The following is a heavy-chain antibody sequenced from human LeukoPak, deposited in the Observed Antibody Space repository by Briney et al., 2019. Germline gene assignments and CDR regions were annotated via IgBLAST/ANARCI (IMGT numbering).Heavy chain of an antibody. J-gene: IGHJ6*03. CDR3: ARVRYCSGGSCYKGYYMDV. CDR2: VSSSGSTI. Sequence: GGSLRLSCAASGFTFSSYEMNWVRQAPGKGLEWVSYVSSSGSTIYYADSVKGRFTISRDNAKNSLYLQMNSLRAEDTAVYYCARVRYCSGGSCYKGYYMDVWGKGTTVTVSS. V-gene: IGHV3-48*03. CDR1: GFTFSSYE. D-gene: IGHD2-15*01.